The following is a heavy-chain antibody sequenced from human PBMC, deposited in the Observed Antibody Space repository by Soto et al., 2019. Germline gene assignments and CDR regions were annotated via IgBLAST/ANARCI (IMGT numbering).Heavy chain of an antibody. CDR3: ARLVYDTRLNYMYFDF. D-gene: IGHD3-10*01. V-gene: IGHV4-4*02. Sequence: QVKLQESGPGLATPSGTLSLTCAVSGVSLTSGNWWTWVRQSPQRGLEYIGEIFHDGTANYYPSFERRVAMSVDTSRNHFSLKLTSVTAADTAVYFCARLVYDTRLNYMYFDFWGPGTLVTVSS. J-gene: IGHJ4*02. CDR1: GVSLTSGNW. CDR2: IFHDGTA.